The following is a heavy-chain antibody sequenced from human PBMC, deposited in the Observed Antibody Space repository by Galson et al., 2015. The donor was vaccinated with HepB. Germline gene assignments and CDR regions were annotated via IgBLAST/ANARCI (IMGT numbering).Heavy chain of an antibody. CDR3: ARGPDYDFWSGYNTDY. CDR1: GYTFTGYY. CDR2: INPNSGGT. V-gene: IGHV1-2*02. D-gene: IGHD3-3*01. Sequence: SVKVSCKASGYTFTGYYMHWVRQAPGQGLEWMGWINPNSGGTNYAQKFQGRVTMTRDTSISTAYMELSRLRSDDTAVYYCARGPDYDFWSGYNTDYWGQGTLVTVSS. J-gene: IGHJ4*02.